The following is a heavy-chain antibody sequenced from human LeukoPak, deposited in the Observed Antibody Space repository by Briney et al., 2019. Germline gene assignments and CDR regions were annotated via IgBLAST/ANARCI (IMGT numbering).Heavy chain of an antibody. J-gene: IGHJ4*02. CDR1: GGSISSGGYS. CDR3: ARACGGTCYFDY. D-gene: IGHD2-15*01. V-gene: IGHV4-30-2*01. CDR2: IYHSGST. Sequence: PSQTLSLTCAVSGGSISSGGYSWSWIRQPPGKGLEWIGYIYHSGSTSYNPSLKSRVIVSVDRSTNQFSLKLSSVTAADTAVYYCARACGGTCYFDYWGQGTLVTVSS.